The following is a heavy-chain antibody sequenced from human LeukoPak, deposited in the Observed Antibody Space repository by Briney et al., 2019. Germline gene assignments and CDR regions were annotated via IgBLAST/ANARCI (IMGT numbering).Heavy chain of an antibody. CDR2: ISSSSSYI. D-gene: IGHD1-1*01. V-gene: IGHV3-21*01. CDR3: ARTPNDDIYFDY. CDR1: GFTFSSYS. Sequence: GGSLRLSCAASGFTFSSYSMNWVRQAPGKGLEWVSSISSSSSYIYYADSVKGRFTISRDNAKNSLYLQMNSLRAEDTAVYYCARTPNDDIYFDYWGQGTLVTVSS. J-gene: IGHJ4*02.